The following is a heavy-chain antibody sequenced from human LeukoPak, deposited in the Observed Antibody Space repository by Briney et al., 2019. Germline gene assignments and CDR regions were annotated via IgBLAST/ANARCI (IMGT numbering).Heavy chain of an antibody. CDR1: GFTFSLYW. CDR3: ARGTYYFDY. J-gene: IGHJ4*02. D-gene: IGHD1/OR15-1a*01. V-gene: IGHV3-7*04. Sequence: PGGSLRLSCAASGFTFSLYWMNWVRRAPGKGLEWVANIKQDGSEKNYVDSVKGRFTISRDNAKNSLYLQMNNLRAEDTALYYCARGTYYFDYWGQGTLVTVSS. CDR2: IKQDGSEK.